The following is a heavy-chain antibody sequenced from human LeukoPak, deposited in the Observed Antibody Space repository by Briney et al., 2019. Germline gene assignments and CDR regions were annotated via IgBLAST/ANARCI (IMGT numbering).Heavy chain of an antibody. CDR2: IKQDGSEK. CDR1: GFTFSSYW. D-gene: IGHD3-10*01. J-gene: IGHJ3*02. CDR3: ARDFGGGLWFGELLGAFDI. V-gene: IGHV3-7*03. Sequence: GGALRLSCAASGFTFSSYWMSWVRQAPGKGLEWVANIKQDGSEKYYVDSVKGRFTISRDNPKNSLYLQMNSLRAEDTAVYYCARDFGGGLWFGELLGAFDIWGQGTMVTVSS.